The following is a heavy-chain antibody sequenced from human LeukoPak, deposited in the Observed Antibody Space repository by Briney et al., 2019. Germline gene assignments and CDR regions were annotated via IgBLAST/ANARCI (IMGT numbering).Heavy chain of an antibody. Sequence: GGSLRLSCAASGFGFSNFWMSWVRQAPGKGPEWVANIKQDGSNKYYADSVKGRFTISRDNSKNTLYLQMNSLRAEDTAVYYCARRGSYERAGFDYWGQGTLVTVSS. CDR1: GFGFSNFW. CDR2: IKQDGSNK. V-gene: IGHV3-7*01. J-gene: IGHJ4*02. D-gene: IGHD1-26*01. CDR3: ARRGSYERAGFDY.